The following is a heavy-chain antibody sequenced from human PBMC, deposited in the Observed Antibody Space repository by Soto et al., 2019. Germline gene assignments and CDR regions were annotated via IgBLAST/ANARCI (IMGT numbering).Heavy chain of an antibody. CDR3: ARVAGVGASYFDY. CDR2: IWYDGSNK. D-gene: IGHD1-26*01. V-gene: IGHV3-33*01. CDR1: GFTFSSYG. J-gene: IGHJ4*02. Sequence: QVQLVESGGGVVQPGRSLRLSCAASGFTFSSYGMHWVRQAPGKGLEWVAVIWYDGSNKYYADSVKGRFTISRDNSKNTLYLQMNSLRAEDTAVYYCARVAGVGASYFDYWGQGTLVTVSS.